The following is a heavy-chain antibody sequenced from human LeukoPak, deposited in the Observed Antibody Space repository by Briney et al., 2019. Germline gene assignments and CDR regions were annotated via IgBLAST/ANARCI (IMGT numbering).Heavy chain of an antibody. CDR3: TRDAAPSSRYSSFDP. CDR1: GFTFSSYS. Sequence: PGGSLRLSCAASGFTFSSYSMNWVRQAPGKGLEWVSSISSSSSYIYYADSVKGRFTISRDNAKNSLYLQMNSPRAEDTAVYYCTRDAAPSSRYSSFDPWGQGTLVTVSS. V-gene: IGHV3-21*01. D-gene: IGHD2-15*01. CDR2: ISSSSSYI. J-gene: IGHJ5*02.